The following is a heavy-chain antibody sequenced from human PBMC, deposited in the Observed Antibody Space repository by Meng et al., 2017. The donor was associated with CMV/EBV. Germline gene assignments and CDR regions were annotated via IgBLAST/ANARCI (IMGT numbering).Heavy chain of an antibody. Sequence: GGSLRLSCAASGFTFSDYYMSWIRQAPGKGLEWVSYISSSGSTIYYADSVKGRFTISRDNAKNSLYLQMNSLKTEDTAVYYCTTVLPVAGILASYYYYYGMDVWGQGTTVTVSS. D-gene: IGHD6-19*01. CDR2: ISSSGSTI. J-gene: IGHJ6*02. CDR3: TTVLPVAGILASYYYYYGMDV. CDR1: GFTFSDYY. V-gene: IGHV3-11*01.